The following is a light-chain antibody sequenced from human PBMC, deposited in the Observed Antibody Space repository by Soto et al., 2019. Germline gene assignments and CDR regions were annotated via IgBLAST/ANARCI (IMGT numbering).Light chain of an antibody. CDR2: GNI. J-gene: IGLJ2*01. CDR1: SSNIGAGYD. V-gene: IGLV1-40*01. Sequence: QSVLTQPPSVSGAPGQRVTISCTGSSSNIGAGYDVHWYQQLPGTAPKLLIYGNINRPSGVPDRFSGSKSGTSASLAITGLQAEDEADYYCQSSDSGLVFGGGTKLTVL. CDR3: QSSDSGLV.